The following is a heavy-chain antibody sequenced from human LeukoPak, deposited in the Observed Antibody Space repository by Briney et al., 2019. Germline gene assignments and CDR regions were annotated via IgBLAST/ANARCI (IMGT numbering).Heavy chain of an antibody. J-gene: IGHJ4*02. CDR1: GYSFTSYW. V-gene: IGHV5-51*01. CDR2: INPGDSDT. CDR3: ARREYYDRNYYYYFY. D-gene: IGHD3-22*01. Sequence: GESLKISCKGSGYSFTSYWIAWVRQTPGKGLEWMGLINPGDSDTRYSPSFQGQVTISVDKSISTAYLQWSSLEASDTAMYYCARREYYDRNYYYYFYWGQGTLVTVSS.